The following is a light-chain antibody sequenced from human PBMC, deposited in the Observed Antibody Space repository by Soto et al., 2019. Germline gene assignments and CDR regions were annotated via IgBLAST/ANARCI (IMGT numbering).Light chain of an antibody. CDR3: SSYTSSSTVV. J-gene: IGLJ2*01. V-gene: IGLV2-14*01. CDR1: SSDVGGYNY. CDR2: DVS. Sequence: QSALTQPASVSGSPGQSITISCTGTSSDVGGYNYVSWYQQHPDKAPKLMIFDVSNRPSGVYNRFSGSKSGNTASLTISGLQAEDEADYYCSSYTSSSTVVFGGGTKLTVL.